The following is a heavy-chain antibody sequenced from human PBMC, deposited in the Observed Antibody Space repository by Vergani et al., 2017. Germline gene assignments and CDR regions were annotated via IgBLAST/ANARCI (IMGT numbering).Heavy chain of an antibody. CDR3: ARDSVLVGAGGNVDI. CDR1: GFTFSSYG. Sequence: VQLLESGGGVVQPGRSLRLSCAASGFTFSSYGMHWVRQAPGKGLEWVAVIWYDGSNKYYADSVKGRFTISRDNSKNTLYLQMNSLRAEDTAVYYCARDSVLVGAGGNVDIWGQGTMVTVSS. V-gene: IGHV3-33*01. CDR2: IWYDGSNK. D-gene: IGHD1-26*01. J-gene: IGHJ3*02.